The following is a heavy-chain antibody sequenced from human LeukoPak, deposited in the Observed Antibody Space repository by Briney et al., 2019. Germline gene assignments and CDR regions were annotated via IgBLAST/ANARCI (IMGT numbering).Heavy chain of an antibody. J-gene: IGHJ4*02. D-gene: IGHD3-16*01. CDR1: GFTFSSYW. Sequence: GGSLRLSCEASGFTFSSYWMSWVRQAPGKGLEWVANIKQDGSEKYYVDSVKGRFAISRDNAKNSLYLQMNSLRAEDTAVYYCARENLLTGLNWGQGTLVTVSS. CDR3: ARENLLTGLN. CDR2: IKQDGSEK. V-gene: IGHV3-7*03.